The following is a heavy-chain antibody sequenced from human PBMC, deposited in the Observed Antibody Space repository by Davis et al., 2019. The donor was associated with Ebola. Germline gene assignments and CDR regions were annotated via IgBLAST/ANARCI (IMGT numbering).Heavy chain of an antibody. CDR3: ARDSVGAPRY. CDR1: GGSVSSGSYY. V-gene: IGHV4-61*01. J-gene: IGHJ4*02. Sequence: PSETLSLTCTVSGGSVSSGSYYWSWIRQPPGKGLEWIGYIYYSGSTNYNPSLKSRVTISVDTSKNQFSLKLSSVTAADTAVYYCARDSVGAPRYWGQGTLVTVSS. CDR2: IYYSGST. D-gene: IGHD1-26*01.